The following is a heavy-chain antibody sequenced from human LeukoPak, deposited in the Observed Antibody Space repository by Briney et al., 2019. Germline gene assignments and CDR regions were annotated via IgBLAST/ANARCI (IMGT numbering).Heavy chain of an antibody. CDR1: GGSISSSSYY. V-gene: IGHV4-39*01. J-gene: IGHJ4*02. Sequence: SETLSLTCTVSGGSISSSSYYWGWIRQPPGKGLEWIGSIYYSGSTYYNPSLKSRVTISVDTSKNQFSLKLSSVTAADTAVYYCARPVLTGPLGYWGQGTLVTVSS. CDR2: IYYSGST. D-gene: IGHD2-21*02. CDR3: ARPVLTGPLGY.